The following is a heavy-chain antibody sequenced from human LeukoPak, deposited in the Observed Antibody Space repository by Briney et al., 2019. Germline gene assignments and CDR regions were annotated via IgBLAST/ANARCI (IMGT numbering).Heavy chain of an antibody. CDR3: ARGPGSSGDY. D-gene: IGHD6-6*01. Sequence: SETLSLTCAVYGGSFSGYYWSWIRQPPGKGLEGIGEINHSGSTNYNPSLKSRVTISVDTSKNQFSLKLSSVTAADTAVYYCARGPGSSGDYWGQGTLVTVSS. V-gene: IGHV4-34*01. J-gene: IGHJ4*02. CDR2: INHSGST. CDR1: GGSFSGYY.